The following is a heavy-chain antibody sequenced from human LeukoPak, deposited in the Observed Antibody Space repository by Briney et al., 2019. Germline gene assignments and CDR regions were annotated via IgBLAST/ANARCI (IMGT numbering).Heavy chain of an antibody. J-gene: IGHJ4*02. Sequence: GGSLRLSCAASGFTFSSYSMNWVRQAPGKGLEWVSFISSSSSYIYYADSVKGRFTISRDNAKNSLYLQMNSLRAEDTAVYYCVGRSIAVAGPFDYWGQGTLVTVSS. CDR1: GFTFSSYS. V-gene: IGHV3-21*01. CDR3: VGRSIAVAGPFDY. D-gene: IGHD6-19*01. CDR2: ISSSSSYI.